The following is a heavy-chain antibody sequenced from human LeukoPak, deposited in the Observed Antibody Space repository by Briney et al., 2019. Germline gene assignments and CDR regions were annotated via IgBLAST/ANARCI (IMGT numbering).Heavy chain of an antibody. V-gene: IGHV4-34*01. CDR1: GFTFSNYW. J-gene: IGHJ4*02. CDR2: INHSGST. D-gene: IGHD1-26*01. Sequence: GTLRLSCAASGFTFSNYWMSWVRQAPGKGLEWIGEINHSGSTNYNPSLKSRVTISVDTSKNQFSLKLSSVTAADTAVYYCARRWIVGATFDYWGQGTLVTVSS. CDR3: ARRWIVGATFDY.